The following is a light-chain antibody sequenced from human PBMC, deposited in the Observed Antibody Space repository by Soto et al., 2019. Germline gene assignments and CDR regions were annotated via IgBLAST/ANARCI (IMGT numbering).Light chain of an antibody. CDR3: QLSANWGT. J-gene: IGKJ3*01. V-gene: IGKV3-20*01. Sequence: EIVLTQSPGTLSLSPGERATLSCRASQRVSSSYLAWYQQKPGQAPRLLMYGASRRATGTPDRFSGSGSGTDFTLTISRLEPEDLAVYYWQLSANWGTFGPGTKVDIK. CDR2: GAS. CDR1: QRVSSSY.